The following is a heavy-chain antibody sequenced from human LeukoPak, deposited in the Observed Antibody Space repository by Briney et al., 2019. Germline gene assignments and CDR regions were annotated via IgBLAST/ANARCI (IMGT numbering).Heavy chain of an antibody. CDR3: ALGVLTAAGANFDY. Sequence: GGSLRLSCAASGLTFSSYAMSWVRQAPGKGLEWGSAISGSGGSTYYADPVKGRFTISRDNSKNTLYLQMNSLRAEDTAVYYCALGVLTAAGANFDYWGQGTLVTVSS. D-gene: IGHD4/OR15-4a*01. CDR1: GLTFSSYA. V-gene: IGHV3-23*01. CDR2: ISGSGGST. J-gene: IGHJ4*02.